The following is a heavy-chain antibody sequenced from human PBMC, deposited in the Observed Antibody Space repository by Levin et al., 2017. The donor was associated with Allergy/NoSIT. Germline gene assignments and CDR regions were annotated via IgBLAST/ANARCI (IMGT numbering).Heavy chain of an antibody. CDR1: GFTFSNYG. V-gene: IGHV3-33*01. Sequence: GGSLRLSCAASGFTFSNYGMHWVRQAPGKGLEWVAVIWYDGSNKFYADLVKGRFTISRDNSKNTLYLQMNSLRAEDTSVYYCAREENFSDNSGYHQGGGMDVWGQGTTVTVSS. D-gene: IGHD3-22*01. CDR3: AREENFSDNSGYHQGGGMDV. CDR2: IWYDGSNK. J-gene: IGHJ6*02.